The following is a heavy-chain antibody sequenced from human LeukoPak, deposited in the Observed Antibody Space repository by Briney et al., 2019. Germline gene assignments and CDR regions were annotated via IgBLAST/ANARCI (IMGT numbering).Heavy chain of an antibody. CDR1: GFTLSTNA. V-gene: IGHV3-23*01. J-gene: IGHJ4*02. Sequence: RGSLRLSCLTSGFTLSTNAMSWVRQAPGKGLEWISGISGSGASTYYADSVKGRFTISRDDSRNTLYLQMNSLRGDDTAVYYCAKDVGKWESLHFFDYWGQGTLVTVSS. D-gene: IGHD1-26*01. CDR3: AKDVGKWESLHFFDY. CDR2: ISGSGAST.